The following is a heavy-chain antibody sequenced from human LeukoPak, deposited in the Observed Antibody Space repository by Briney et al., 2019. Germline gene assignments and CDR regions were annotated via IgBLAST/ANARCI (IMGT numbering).Heavy chain of an antibody. CDR2: ISIYNGNR. CDR3: ARNVRGTTDDY. CDR1: GYTFTNYG. V-gene: IGHV1-18*01. D-gene: IGHD1-7*01. Sequence: ASVKVSCKTSGYTFTNYGISWVRHVPGQGFEWMGGISIYNGNRNYAQKFQGRVTMTTDTSTSTAYMEMRSLRSDDTAVYYCARNVRGTTDDYWGQGTLVTVSS. J-gene: IGHJ4*02.